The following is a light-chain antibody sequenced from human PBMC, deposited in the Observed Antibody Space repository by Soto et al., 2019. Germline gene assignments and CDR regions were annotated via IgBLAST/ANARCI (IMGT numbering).Light chain of an antibody. CDR2: AAS. V-gene: IGKV1-39*01. CDR1: QSISSY. Sequence: DIKTTQSPSSLSASVGDRVTIPCRASQSISSYLNWYQQKPGKAPKLLIYAASSLQSGVPSRFSGSGSGTDFTLTISSLQPEDFATYYCQQSYSTPLTFGGGTKVDIK. J-gene: IGKJ4*01. CDR3: QQSYSTPLT.